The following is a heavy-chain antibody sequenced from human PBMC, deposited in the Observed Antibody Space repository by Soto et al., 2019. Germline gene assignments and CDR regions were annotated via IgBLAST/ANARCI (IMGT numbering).Heavy chain of an antibody. J-gene: IGHJ5*02. CDR1: GGSVSSGSYY. CDR2: IYYSGST. V-gene: IGHV4-61*01. Sequence: SETLSLTCTVSGGSVSSGSYYWSWIRQPPGKGLEWIGYIYYSGSTNYNPSLKSRVTISVDTSKNQFSLKLSSVTAADTAVYYCVRGTGQSSWYVIDPWGQGTLVTVSS. CDR3: VRGTGQSSWYVIDP. D-gene: IGHD6-13*01.